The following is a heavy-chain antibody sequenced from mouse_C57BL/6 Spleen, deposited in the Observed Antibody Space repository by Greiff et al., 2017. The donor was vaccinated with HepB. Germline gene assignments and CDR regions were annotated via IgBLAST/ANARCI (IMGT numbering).Heavy chain of an antibody. J-gene: IGHJ2*01. CDR3: TRDGGDGYFDD. CDR1: GYTFTSYW. V-gene: IGHV1-5*01. D-gene: IGHD2-3*01. Sequence: VQLQQSGTVLARPGSSVKMSCKTSGYTFTSYWMNWVKQRPGQGLEWIGAIYPGNSDTGYNKKFKGKAKLTAVTSASTAYMKLSSMTNEDSAVYYCTRDGGDGYFDDWGKGTTLTVSS. CDR2: IYPGNSDT.